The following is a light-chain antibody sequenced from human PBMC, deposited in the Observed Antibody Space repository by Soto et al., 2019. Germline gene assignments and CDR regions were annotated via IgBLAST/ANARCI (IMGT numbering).Light chain of an antibody. CDR2: GAS. Sequence: EIVLTQSPGTLSLSTGERATLSCRASQSVSSSYLAWYQQKPGQAPRLLIYGASSRATGIPDRFSGSGSGTDFTLTISRLEPEDFALYYCQQYGSPPPTFGQGTKVDI. V-gene: IGKV3-20*01. J-gene: IGKJ1*01. CDR3: QQYGSPPPT. CDR1: QSVSSSY.